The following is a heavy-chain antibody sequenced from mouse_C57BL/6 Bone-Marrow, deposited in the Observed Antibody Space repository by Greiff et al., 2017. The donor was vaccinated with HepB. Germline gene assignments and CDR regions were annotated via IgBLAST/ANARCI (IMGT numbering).Heavy chain of an antibody. CDR2: IWSGGST. Sequence: QVQLQQSGPGLVQPSQSLSITCTVSGFSLTSYGVHWVRQSPGKGLEWLGVIWSGGSTDYNAAFISRLSNSKDNSKSQVSFKMNSLQADDKSIYCSARRLGEGYFDYWGQGTTLTVSS. V-gene: IGHV2-2*01. J-gene: IGHJ2*01. D-gene: IGHD4-1*01. CDR1: GFSLTSYG. CDR3: ARRLGEGYFDY.